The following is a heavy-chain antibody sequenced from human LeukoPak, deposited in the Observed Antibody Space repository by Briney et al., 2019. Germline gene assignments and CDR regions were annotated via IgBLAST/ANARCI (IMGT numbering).Heavy chain of an antibody. CDR3: AKGFACAENRCYGLDS. D-gene: IGHD4/OR15-4a*01. J-gene: IGHJ4*02. Sequence: GGSLRLSCAASGFAFSRYAMTWVRQAPGKGLEWVSLITESGHSTYYTKSVKGRFIISRDNSKNTLYLQMNSLGVEDTGLYFCAKGFACAENRCYGLDSWAQGILVIVSS. CDR1: GFAFSRYA. CDR2: ITESGHST. V-gene: IGHV3-23*01.